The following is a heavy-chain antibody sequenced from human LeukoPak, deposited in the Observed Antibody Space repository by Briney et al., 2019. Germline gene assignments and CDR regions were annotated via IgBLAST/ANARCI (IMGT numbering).Heavy chain of an antibody. CDR2: IYPGDSDT. Sequence: GESLKISCKGSGYGFTSYWIGWVRQMPGKGLEWMGIIYPGDSDTRYSPSFQGQVTISADKSISTAYLQWSSLKASDTAMYYCARGLYYGSGKVPFDYWGQGTLVTVSS. D-gene: IGHD3-10*01. CDR3: ARGLYYGSGKVPFDY. CDR1: GYGFTSYW. V-gene: IGHV5-51*03. J-gene: IGHJ4*02.